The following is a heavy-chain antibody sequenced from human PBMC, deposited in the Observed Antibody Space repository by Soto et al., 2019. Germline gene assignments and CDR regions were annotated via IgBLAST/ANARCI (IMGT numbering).Heavy chain of an antibody. J-gene: IGHJ4*02. CDR2: IISSGDII. D-gene: IGHD3-22*01. CDR1: GFTFSDHY. CDR3: VRDLGYYDSSGYFDY. V-gene: IGHV3-11*01. Sequence: PXGSLRLSCSAAGFTFSDHYMSWIRQAPGKWLDWVSYIISSGDIIYYADSVKGRFTISRDNAKNARYLQMNCLRAGDTAVYYCVRDLGYYDSSGYFDYWGQGSMVTVSS.